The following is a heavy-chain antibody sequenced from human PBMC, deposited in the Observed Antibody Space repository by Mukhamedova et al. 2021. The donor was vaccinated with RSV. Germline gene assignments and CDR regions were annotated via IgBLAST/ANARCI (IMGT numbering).Heavy chain of an antibody. CDR2: VSGSGGGT. V-gene: IGHV3-23*01. Sequence: VSAVSGSGGGTYYADPVKGRLTVSRDNSKNTLYLEMNNVRADDTAVYYCAKSPLDYDYYRARYRPYGVDVWGQGTTVTVSS. CDR3: AKSPLDYDYYRARYRPYGVDV. D-gene: IGHD3-16*02. J-gene: IGHJ6*02.